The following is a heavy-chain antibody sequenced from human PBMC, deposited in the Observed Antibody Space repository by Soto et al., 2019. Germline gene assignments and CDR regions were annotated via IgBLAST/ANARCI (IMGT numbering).Heavy chain of an antibody. Sequence: QVQLQESGPGLVKPSQTLSLTCTVSGGSIRSGGYYWNWIRQHPGKGLEWIGYIYYIGSTYYNPSLKSRVTISLATSKNQFSLKLSSVTAAATALYYCARSVFPWGQGTLVTVSS. CDR2: IYYIGST. V-gene: IGHV4-31*03. J-gene: IGHJ5*02. CDR3: ARSVFP. CDR1: GGSIRSGGYY.